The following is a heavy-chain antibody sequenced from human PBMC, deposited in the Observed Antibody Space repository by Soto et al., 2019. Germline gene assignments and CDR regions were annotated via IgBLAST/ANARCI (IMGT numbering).Heavy chain of an antibody. V-gene: IGHV1-8*01. CDR1: GYTFTSYD. CDR3: ARGSSYSSGWYDLRGFDY. Sequence: ASVKVSCKASGYTFTSYDINWVRQATGQGLEWMGWMNPNSGNTGYAQKFQGRVTMTRNTSISTAYMELSSLRSEDTAVYYCARGSSYSSGWYDLRGFDYWGQGTLVTV. CDR2: MNPNSGNT. D-gene: IGHD6-19*01. J-gene: IGHJ4*02.